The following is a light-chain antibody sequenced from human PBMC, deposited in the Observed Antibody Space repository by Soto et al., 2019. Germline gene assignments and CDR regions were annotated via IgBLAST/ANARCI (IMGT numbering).Light chain of an antibody. J-gene: IGKJ1*01. CDR3: QQYGSSSWT. CDR2: GAS. CDR1: QSVSSSY. V-gene: IGKV3-20*01. Sequence: EIVLTQSPGTLSLSPGERATLSCRASQSVSSSYLAWYQQKPGQAPRPLIYGASSRATGIPDRFSGSGSGTDFPPHIRRLEPEDFAVYYCQQYGSSSWTFGQGTKVDIK.